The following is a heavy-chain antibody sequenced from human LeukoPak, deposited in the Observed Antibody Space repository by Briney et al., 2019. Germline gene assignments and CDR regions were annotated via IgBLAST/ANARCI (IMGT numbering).Heavy chain of an antibody. CDR2: ILPGDSDT. V-gene: IGHV5-51*01. CDR1: GYSFTSYW. CDR3: ARERPGSSGWYTH. J-gene: IGHJ4*02. Sequence: GESLKTSCKGSGYSFTSYWIGWVRQMPGKGLEWMGSILPGDSDTRYRPSFLGEVTFSVDMSTATAYLEWSSLNASDSPMYFCARERPGSSGWYTHWGQGTLVTVSS. D-gene: IGHD6-19*01.